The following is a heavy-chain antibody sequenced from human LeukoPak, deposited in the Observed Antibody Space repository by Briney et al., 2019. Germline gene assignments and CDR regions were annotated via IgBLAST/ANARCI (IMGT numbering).Heavy chain of an antibody. CDR1: GFTFSNYG. D-gene: IGHD6-19*01. Sequence: GGSLRLSCAASGFTFSNYGVHWVRQAPGKGLEWVAFIRYDGSNEYYADSVKGRFTISRDNSKNTLYLQMNSLRAEDTAVYYCAKPYSSAYYFDYWGQGTLVTVSS. CDR2: IRYDGSNE. V-gene: IGHV3-30*02. CDR3: AKPYSSAYYFDY. J-gene: IGHJ4*02.